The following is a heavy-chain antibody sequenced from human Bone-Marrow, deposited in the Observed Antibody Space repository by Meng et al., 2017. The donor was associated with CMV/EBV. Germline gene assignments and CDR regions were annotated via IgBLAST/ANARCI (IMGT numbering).Heavy chain of an antibody. CDR3: AKDDLHDCSTSCYNQDY. CDR2: IRYDGSNK. Sequence: GESLKISCAASGFTFSSYGMHWVRQAPGKGLEWVAFIRYDGSNKYYADSVKGRFTISRDNSKNTLYLQMNSLRAEDTAVYYCAKDDLHDCSTSCYNQDYWGQGTLFTVSS. CDR1: GFTFSSYG. D-gene: IGHD2-2*02. V-gene: IGHV3-30*02. J-gene: IGHJ4*02.